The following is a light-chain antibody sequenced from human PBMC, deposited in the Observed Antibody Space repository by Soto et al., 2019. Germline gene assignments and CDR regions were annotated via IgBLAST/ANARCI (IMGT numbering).Light chain of an antibody. J-gene: IGKJ5*01. CDR3: QQYGNSPVT. V-gene: IGKV3-20*01. CDR1: QSVSNKY. Sequence: ILLTQSPGTVSVSAGYSAALYCRASQSVSNKYLAWYQQTPGQAPRLLIYGASSRATGIPDRFSGSESGTDFTLPLSRLEPEDFPVYYCQQYGNSPVTFGQGTRLEIK. CDR2: GAS.